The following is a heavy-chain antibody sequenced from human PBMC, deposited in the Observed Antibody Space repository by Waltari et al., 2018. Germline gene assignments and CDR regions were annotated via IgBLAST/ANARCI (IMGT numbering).Heavy chain of an antibody. CDR3: ARADYTWGSYRYLGDAFDI. CDR2: INHSGST. CDR1: GGSFSGYY. V-gene: IGHV4-34*01. Sequence: QVQLQQWGAGLLKPSETLSLTCAVYGGSFSGYYWSWIRQPPGKGLEWIGEINHSGSTNYNPALKSRVTISVDTSKNQFSLKLSSVTAADTAVYYCARADYTWGSYRYLGDAFDIWGQGTMVTVSS. D-gene: IGHD3-16*02. J-gene: IGHJ3*02.